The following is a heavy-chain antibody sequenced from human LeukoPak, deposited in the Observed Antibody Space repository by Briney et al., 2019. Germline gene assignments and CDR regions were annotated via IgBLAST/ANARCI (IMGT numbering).Heavy chain of an antibody. D-gene: IGHD3-3*01. J-gene: IGHJ5*02. CDR1: GGSISSYY. CDR3: ARGERITIFGVVPAYNWFDP. Sequence: SETLSLTCTVSGGSISSYYWSWIRQPPGKGLEWIGYIYYSGSTNYNPSLKSRVTISVDTSKNQFSLKLSSVTAADTAVYYCARGERITIFGVVPAYNWFDPWGQGTLVTVSS. V-gene: IGHV4-59*01. CDR2: IYYSGST.